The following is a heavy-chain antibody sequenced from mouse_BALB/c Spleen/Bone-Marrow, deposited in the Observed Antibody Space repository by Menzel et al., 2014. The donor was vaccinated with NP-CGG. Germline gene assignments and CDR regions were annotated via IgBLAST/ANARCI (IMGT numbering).Heavy chain of an antibody. Sequence: EVKLVESGGGSVQPGGSRKLSCAASGFTFSSFGMHWVRQAPEKGLEWVAYISSGSSTIYYADTVKGRFTISRDNPKNTLFLQMTSLRSEDTATYYCASDYDYFDYWGQGTTLTVSS. CDR2: ISSGSSTI. D-gene: IGHD2-4*01. CDR1: GFTFSSFG. J-gene: IGHJ2*01. V-gene: IGHV5-17*02. CDR3: ASDYDYFDY.